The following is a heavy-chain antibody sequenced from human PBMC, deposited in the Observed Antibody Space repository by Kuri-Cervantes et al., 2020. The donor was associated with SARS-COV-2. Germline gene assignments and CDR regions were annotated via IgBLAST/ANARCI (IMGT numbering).Heavy chain of an antibody. J-gene: IGHJ5*02. Sequence: SETLSLTCTVSGGSISSGGYYWGWIRQPPGKGLEWIGSIYYSGSTYYNPSLKSRVTISVDASKNQFSLKLSSVTAADTAVYYCARDFRPIVVVPAAENWFDPWGQGTLVTVSS. CDR1: GGSISSGGYY. CDR3: ARDFRPIVVVPAAENWFDP. D-gene: IGHD2-2*01. CDR2: IYYSGST. V-gene: IGHV4-39*07.